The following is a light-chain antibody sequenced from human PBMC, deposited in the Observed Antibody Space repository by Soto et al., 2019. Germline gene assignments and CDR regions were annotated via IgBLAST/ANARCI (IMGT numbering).Light chain of an antibody. Sequence: QSVLTQPPSASGTPGQSVTISCSGSRSNIGSNTVNWYQQLPVTAPKLLLDSNNQRPSGVPERFSGAKSGTSASLAISGLQSEDEADYFCAAWDDSLNGPVFGGGTKLTVL. CDR1: RSNIGSNT. J-gene: IGLJ2*01. V-gene: IGLV1-44*01. CDR3: AAWDDSLNGPV. CDR2: SNN.